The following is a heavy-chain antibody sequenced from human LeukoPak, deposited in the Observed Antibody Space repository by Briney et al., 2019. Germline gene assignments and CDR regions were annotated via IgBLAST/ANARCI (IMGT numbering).Heavy chain of an antibody. CDR3: ARDSADYGDYDY. J-gene: IGHJ4*02. D-gene: IGHD4-17*01. Sequence: ASVTVSCKASGYTFTSYFMHWVRQAPGPRLDWMGVINPSGGRTSYAQKFQGRVTMTRDTSTSTVYMELSSLRSEDTGVYYCARDSADYGDYDYWGQGTLVTVSS. CDR1: GYTFTSYF. CDR2: INPSGGRT. V-gene: IGHV1-46*01.